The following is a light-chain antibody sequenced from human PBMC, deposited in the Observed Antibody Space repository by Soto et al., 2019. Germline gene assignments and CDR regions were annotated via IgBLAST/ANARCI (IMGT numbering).Light chain of an antibody. CDR1: SSDVGSYNI. CDR3: CAYAGSSTLVV. CDR2: EGS. Sequence: QSALTQPASVSGSPGQSITISCTGTSSDVGSYNIVSWYQQHPCKAPKLMISEGSKRPSGVSNRFSGSKSGNTSSLTISGLQAEAEADYYGCAYAGSSTLVVFGGGTKLTVL. V-gene: IGLV2-23*01. J-gene: IGLJ2*01.